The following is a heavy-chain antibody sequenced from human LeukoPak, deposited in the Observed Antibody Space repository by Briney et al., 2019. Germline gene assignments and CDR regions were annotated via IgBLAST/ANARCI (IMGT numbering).Heavy chain of an antibody. CDR1: GFTFSNAW. D-gene: IGHD6-13*01. J-gene: IGHJ4*02. Sequence: PGGSLRLSCAASGFTFSNAWMSWVRQAPGKGLEWVSAISGSGGSTYYADSVKGRFTISRDNSKNTLYLQMNSLRAEDTAVYYCAKDRRIAAAATFDYWGQGTLVTVSS. CDR3: AKDRRIAAAATFDY. CDR2: ISGSGGST. V-gene: IGHV3-23*01.